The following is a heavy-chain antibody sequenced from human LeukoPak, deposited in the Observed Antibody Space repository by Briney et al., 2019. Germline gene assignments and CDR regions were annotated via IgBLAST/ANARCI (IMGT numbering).Heavy chain of an antibody. CDR2: ISYDGTYK. J-gene: IGHJ4*02. V-gene: IGHV3-33*05. CDR1: GFTFTSYD. Sequence: GGSLRLSCAASGFTFTSYDMHWVRQAPGKGLEWVAVISYDGTYKNSADSVKGRFTISRDNSKNTLYLQMNSLRAEDTAMYYCARDGDTAMVKMGYFDYWGQGTLVTASS. CDR3: ARDGDTAMVKMGYFDY. D-gene: IGHD5-18*01.